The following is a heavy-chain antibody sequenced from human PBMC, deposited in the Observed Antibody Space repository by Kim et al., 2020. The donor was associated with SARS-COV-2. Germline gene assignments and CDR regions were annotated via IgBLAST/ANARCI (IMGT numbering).Heavy chain of an antibody. CDR2: IYPGDSDT. CDR1: GYSFTSYW. D-gene: IGHD3-16*02. CDR3: VASPEGLGELSLTLDY. J-gene: IGHJ4*02. V-gene: IGHV5-51*01. Sequence: GESLKISCKGSGYSFTSYWIGWVRQMPGKGLEWMGIIYPGDSDTRYSPSFQGQVTISADKSISTAYLQWSSLKASDTAMYYCVASPEGLGELSLTLDYWGQGTLVTVSS.